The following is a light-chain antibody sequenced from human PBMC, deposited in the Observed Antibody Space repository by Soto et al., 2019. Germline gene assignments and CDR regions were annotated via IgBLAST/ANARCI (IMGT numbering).Light chain of an antibody. V-gene: IGKV1-5*01. CDR1: QSISSW. Sequence: DMQLTQSHSTLSASVGDRVTLTCRASQSISSWLAWYQQKPGKAPKLLIYDASRLQSGVPSRFSGSGSGTEFSLTISNLQPDDCATYYCQQYENYWTFGQGTKVDIK. CDR2: DAS. CDR3: QQYENYWT. J-gene: IGKJ1*01.